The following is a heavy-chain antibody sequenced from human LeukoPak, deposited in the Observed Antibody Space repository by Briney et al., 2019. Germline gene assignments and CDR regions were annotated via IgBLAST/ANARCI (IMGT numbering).Heavy chain of an antibody. CDR3: AFYYDSSGYYYLFDY. Sequence: GGSLRLSCAASGFTFSSYGMHWVRQAPGKGLEWVAFIRYDGSNKYYADSVKGRFTISRDNSKNTLYLQMNSLRAEDTAVYYCAFYYDSSGYYYLFDYWGQGTLVTVSS. D-gene: IGHD3-22*01. J-gene: IGHJ4*02. CDR1: GFTFSSYG. V-gene: IGHV3-30*02. CDR2: IRYDGSNK.